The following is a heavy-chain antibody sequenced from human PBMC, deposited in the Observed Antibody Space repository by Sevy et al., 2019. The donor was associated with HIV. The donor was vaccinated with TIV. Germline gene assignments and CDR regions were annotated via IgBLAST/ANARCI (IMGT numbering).Heavy chain of an antibody. CDR1: GNTLTEFA. CDR2: FDPEDDQT. Sequence: ASVKVSCKVSGNTLTEFAMHWVRQAPGKGLEWMGTFDPEDDQTIYAQNFQDRVTMTEDTSTDTAFMELSGLRSDDTAVYYCATTKDYYDSSAYPFDYWVQGTLVTVSS. CDR3: ATTKDYYDSSAYPFDY. J-gene: IGHJ4*02. V-gene: IGHV1-24*01. D-gene: IGHD3-22*01.